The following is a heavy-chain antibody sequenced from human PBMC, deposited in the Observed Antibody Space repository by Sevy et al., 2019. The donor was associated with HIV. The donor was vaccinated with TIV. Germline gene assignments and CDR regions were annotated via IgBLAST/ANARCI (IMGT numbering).Heavy chain of an antibody. V-gene: IGHV3-7*01. J-gene: IGHJ4*02. CDR1: GFTFSSYW. CDR2: IKQDGSEK. Sequence: GESLKISCAASGFTFSSYWMSWVRQAPGKGQEWVANIKQDGSEKYYVDSVKGRFTISRDNAKNSLYLQMNSLRAEDTAVYYCARDAEGLFDYWGQGTLVTVSS. CDR3: ARDAEGLFDY.